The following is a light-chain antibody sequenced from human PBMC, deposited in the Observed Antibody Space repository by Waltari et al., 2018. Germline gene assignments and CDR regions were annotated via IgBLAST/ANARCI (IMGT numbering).Light chain of an antibody. Sequence: DIQMTQSPSSLSASVGDKGTITCRASQSISTWLAWFQLKPGKAPKLLIYKASNLESGVPSRFSGSGSGTEFTLTISSLLPEDFATYYCQQYNSDSHSFGQGTRLEIK. CDR2: KAS. J-gene: IGKJ2*01. CDR1: QSISTW. V-gene: IGKV1-5*03. CDR3: QQYNSDSHS.